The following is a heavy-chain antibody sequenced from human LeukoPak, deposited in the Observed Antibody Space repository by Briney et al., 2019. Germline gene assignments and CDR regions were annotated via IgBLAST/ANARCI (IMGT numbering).Heavy chain of an antibody. CDR1: GFTFSSYG. Sequence: GGPLRLSCAASGFTFSSYGMHWVHQAPGKGLELVAFIRYDGSNKYYADSVKGRFTISRDNSKNTLYLQMNRVRDEDTAVYYCAKDRTLVGATGDYFDYWGQGTLVTVSS. CDR2: IRYDGSNK. J-gene: IGHJ4*02. D-gene: IGHD1-26*01. V-gene: IGHV3-30*02. CDR3: AKDRTLVGATGDYFDY.